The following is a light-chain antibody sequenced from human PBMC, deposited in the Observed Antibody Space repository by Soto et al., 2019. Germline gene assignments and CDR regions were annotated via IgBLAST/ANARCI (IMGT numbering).Light chain of an antibody. CDR2: YKSDSDK. CDR1: SGINVDTYR. CDR3: VIWHNSAYV. Sequence: QLVLTQPSSLSASPGASASLTCTLRSGINVDTYRIYWYQQKPGSPPQYLLRYKSDSDKQQGSGVPSRFSGSKDASANAGILLISGLQSEDEADYYCVIWHNSAYVFGTGTKVTVL. J-gene: IGLJ1*01. V-gene: IGLV5-45*03.